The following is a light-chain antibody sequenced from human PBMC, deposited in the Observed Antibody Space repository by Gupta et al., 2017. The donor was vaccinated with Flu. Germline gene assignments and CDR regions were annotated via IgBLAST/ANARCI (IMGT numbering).Light chain of an antibody. V-gene: IGKV1-5*01. CDR3: QQYSTPLLT. CDR2: NAS. J-gene: IGKJ4*01. Sequence: IQLTQSPSTLSASVGDRVTITCRASQDISSWLTWYQQKPGKAPKILIQNASNLESGVPSRFTGSGSGTDFTFTISSLQPDDFAAYYCQQYSTPLLTFGEGTKVEIK. CDR1: QDISSW.